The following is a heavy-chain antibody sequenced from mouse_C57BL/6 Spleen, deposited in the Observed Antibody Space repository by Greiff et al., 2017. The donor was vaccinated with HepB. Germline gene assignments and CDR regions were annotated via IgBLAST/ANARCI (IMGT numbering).Heavy chain of an antibody. D-gene: IGHD2-4*01. Sequence: VQLQQSGAELVRPGASVKLSCTASGFNIKDDYMHWLKQRPGKGLEWIGRIYPGDGDTNYNGKFKGKATLTADKSSSTAYMQLSSLTSEDSAVYFCAREDYDGPWFAYWGQGTLVTVSA. CDR2: IYPGDGDT. CDR1: GFNIKDDY. V-gene: IGHV1-82*01. CDR3: AREDYDGPWFAY. J-gene: IGHJ3*01.